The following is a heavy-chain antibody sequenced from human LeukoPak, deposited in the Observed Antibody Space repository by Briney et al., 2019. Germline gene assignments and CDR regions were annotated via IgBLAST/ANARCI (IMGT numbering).Heavy chain of an antibody. V-gene: IGHV1-2*02. CDR2: INPNSGGT. CDR1: GYTFTGYY. CDR3: ARPSERIDGSSWYWQFDY. J-gene: IGHJ4*02. Sequence: ASVKVSCKASGYTFTGYYMHWVRQAPGQGLEWMGWINPNSGGTNYAQKFQGRVTMTRDTSISTAYMELSRLRSDDTAVYYCARPSERIDGSSWYWQFDYWGQGTLVTVSS. D-gene: IGHD6-13*01.